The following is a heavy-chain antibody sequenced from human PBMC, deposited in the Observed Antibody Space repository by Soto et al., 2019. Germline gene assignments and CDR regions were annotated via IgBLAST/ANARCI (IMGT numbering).Heavy chain of an antibody. D-gene: IGHD1-26*01. CDR3: ARSGSYSWIPY. CDR2: ISGSGGST. CDR1: GFTFSSYA. J-gene: IGHJ4*02. Sequence: RRLSCAASGFTFSSYAMSWVRQAPGKGLEWVSAISGSGGSTYYADSVKGRFTISRDNSKNTVYLQMNSLKVEDTAIYFCARSGSYSWIPYWGQGTLVTVSS. V-gene: IGHV3-23*01.